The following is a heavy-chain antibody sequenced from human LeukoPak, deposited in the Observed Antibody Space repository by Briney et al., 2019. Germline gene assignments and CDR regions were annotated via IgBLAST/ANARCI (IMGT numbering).Heavy chain of an antibody. CDR2: INPNSGVT. V-gene: IGHV1-2*02. J-gene: IGHJ3*02. CDR1: GFTFTGYF. CDR3: ARPRGYSGYDRDGAFDI. Sequence: GASVKVSCKASGFTFTGYFIHWVRQAPGQGLEWMGWINPNSGVTNSVQKFQGRVTMTRDTSISTVYMEVSSLRSDDTAVFYCARPRGYSGYDRDGAFDIWGQGTMVTVSS. D-gene: IGHD5-12*01.